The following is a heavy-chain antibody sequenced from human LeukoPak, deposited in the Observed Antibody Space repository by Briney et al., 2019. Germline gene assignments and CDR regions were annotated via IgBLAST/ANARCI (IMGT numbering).Heavy chain of an antibody. CDR1: GGSISSYY. Sequence: SETLSLTCTVSGGSISSYYWSWIRQPPGKGLEWIGYIYYSGSTNYNPSLKSRVTISVDTSKNQFSLKLSSVTAAGTAVYYCARQGRWELYYFDYWGQGTLVTVSS. CDR3: ARQGRWELYYFDY. J-gene: IGHJ4*02. D-gene: IGHD1-7*01. CDR2: IYYSGST. V-gene: IGHV4-59*08.